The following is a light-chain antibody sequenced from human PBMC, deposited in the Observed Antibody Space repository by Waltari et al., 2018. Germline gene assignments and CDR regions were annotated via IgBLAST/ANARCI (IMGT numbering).Light chain of an antibody. CDR1: QGISNY. CDR2: AAS. V-gene: IGKV1-27*01. CDR3: QKYNSAPRT. Sequence: DIQITQSPSSLSASVGDRVTITCPASQGISNYLAWYQQKPGKVPQLLIYAASTLQAGGPTRCSGSGSGADFTLTISSLQPEDVATYYCQKYNSAPRTFGGGTKVGIK. J-gene: IGKJ4*01.